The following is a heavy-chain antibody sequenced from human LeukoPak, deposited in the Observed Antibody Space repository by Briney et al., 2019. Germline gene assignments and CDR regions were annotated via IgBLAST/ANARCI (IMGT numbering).Heavy chain of an antibody. CDR2: ISTYNGNP. D-gene: IGHD3-16*01. V-gene: IGHV1-18*01. CDR3: AREDPGGAFDV. J-gene: IGHJ3*01. CDR1: GYTFTNYA. Sequence: ASVKVSCKASGYTFTNYAISWVRQAPGQGLEWMGWISTYNGNPDYTQSLQGRVTMTTDTSTSTAYMELRSLKSDDTAVYYCAREDPGGAFDVWGRGTMVIVSS.